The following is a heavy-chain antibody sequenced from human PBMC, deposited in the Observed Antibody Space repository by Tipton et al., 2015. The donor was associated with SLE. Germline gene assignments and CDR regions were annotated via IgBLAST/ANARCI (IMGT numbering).Heavy chain of an antibody. CDR2: IYNSGGT. J-gene: IGHJ4*01. D-gene: IGHD6-19*01. V-gene: IGHV4-31*03. CDR1: GGSISRGTYY. CDR3: ARAVAGNSVYFDY. Sequence: TLSLTCIVSGGSISRGTYYWSWIRQHPGKGPEWIGYIYNSGGTYYNPSLKSRVTISIDTSKNQFSLKVNSVTAADTALYYCARAVAGNSVYFDYWGHGTLVTVSS.